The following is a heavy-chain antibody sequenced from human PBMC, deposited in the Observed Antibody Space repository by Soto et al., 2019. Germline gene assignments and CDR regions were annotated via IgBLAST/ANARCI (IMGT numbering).Heavy chain of an antibody. CDR1: GYTFTNYD. CDR2: MNPDSAST. V-gene: IGHV1-8*01. CDR3: ARAIRDQLLSDY. Sequence: QVQLVQSGAEVKQPGASVKVSCRASGYTFTNYDISWVRQATGQGLEWMGWMNPDSASTGYTQKFQGRATMTRDTSINSAYMELHSLTSEDTAVYYCARAIRDQLLSDYWGQGTLVTVSS. J-gene: IGHJ4*02. D-gene: IGHD1-26*01.